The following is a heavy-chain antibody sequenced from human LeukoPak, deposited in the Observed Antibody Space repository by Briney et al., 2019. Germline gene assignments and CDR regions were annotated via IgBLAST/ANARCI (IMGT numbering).Heavy chain of an antibody. CDR1: GFTLSSYE. CDR2: ISSSGSTI. J-gene: IGHJ6*03. V-gene: IGHV3-48*03. D-gene: IGHD3-10*01. CDR3: ARLAVRGVIRRSYYYNMDV. Sequence: PGGSLRLSCAASGFTLSSYEMNWVRQAPGKGLEWVSYISSSGSTIYYADSVKGRFTISRDNAKNSLYLKMNSLRAEDTALYYCARLAVRGVIRRSYYYNMDVWGKGTTVTVSS.